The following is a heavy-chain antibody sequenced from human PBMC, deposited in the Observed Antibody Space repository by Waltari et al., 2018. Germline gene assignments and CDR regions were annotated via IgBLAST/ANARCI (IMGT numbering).Heavy chain of an antibody. V-gene: IGHV4-59*08. D-gene: IGHD3-10*01. Sequence: QVQLQESGPGLVKPSETLSLTCTVSGGSISSYYWSWIRQPPGKGLEWIGYIYYSGSTSYNPALKSRDTISVDTSKNQFSLRLSAVAAADTAVYYCARHYGYYDMDVWGKGTTVTISS. CDR3: ARHYGYYDMDV. CDR2: IYYSGST. CDR1: GGSISSYY. J-gene: IGHJ6*03.